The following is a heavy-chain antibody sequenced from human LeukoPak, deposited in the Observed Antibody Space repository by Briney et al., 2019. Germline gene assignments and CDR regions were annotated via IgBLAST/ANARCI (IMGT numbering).Heavy chain of an antibody. CDR1: GYSFTSYW. V-gene: IGHV5-51*01. D-gene: IGHD2-2*01. J-gene: IGHJ4*02. Sequence: GESLKISCKGSGYSFTSYWIGWVRQMPGKGLEWMGIIYPGDSDTRYSPSFQGQVTISADKSISTAYLQWSSLKASDTAMYYCARGIGYCSSTSYPYDYWGQGTLVTVSS. CDR3: ARGIGYCSSTSYPYDY. CDR2: IYPGDSDT.